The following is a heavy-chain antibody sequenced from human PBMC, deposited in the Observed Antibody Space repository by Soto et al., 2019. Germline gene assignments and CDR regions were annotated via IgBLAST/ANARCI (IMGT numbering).Heavy chain of an antibody. V-gene: IGHV6-1*01. Sequence: PSQTLSLTCAISGDSVPSNSAAWNWIRQSPSRGLEWLGRTYYRSKWYNDYAVSVKSRITINPDTSKNQFSLQLNSVTPEDTAVYYCARASPVSSSSPPKCYYYYMDVWGKGTTVTVSS. D-gene: IGHD6-6*01. CDR2: TYYRSKWYN. CDR1: GDSVPSNSAA. CDR3: ARASPVSSSSPPKCYYYYMDV. J-gene: IGHJ6*03.